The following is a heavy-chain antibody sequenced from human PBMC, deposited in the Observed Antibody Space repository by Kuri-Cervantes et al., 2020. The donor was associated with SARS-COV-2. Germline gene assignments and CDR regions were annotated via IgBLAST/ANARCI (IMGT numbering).Heavy chain of an antibody. J-gene: IGHJ4*02. D-gene: IGHD5-18*01. CDR1: GFTFSSYS. CDR3: ARDLAGGQLWPFFDY. V-gene: IGHV3-21*04. CDR2: ISSSSSYI. Sequence: GESLKISCAASGFTFSSYSMNWVRQAPGKGLEWVSSISSSSSYIYYADSVKGRFTISRDNAKNSLYLQMNSLRAEDTAVYYCARDLAGGQLWPFFDYWGQGTLVTVSS.